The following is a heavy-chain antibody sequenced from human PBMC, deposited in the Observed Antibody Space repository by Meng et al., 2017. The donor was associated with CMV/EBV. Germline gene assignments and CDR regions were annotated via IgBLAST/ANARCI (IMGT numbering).Heavy chain of an antibody. J-gene: IGHJ4*02. CDR1: GFTFSGSA. V-gene: IGHV1-18*01. CDR3: ARGAGATYYFDY. Sequence: GESLKISCAASGFTFSGSAMHWVRQAPGQGLEWMGWISAYNGNTNYAQKLQGRVIMTTDTSTSTAYMELRSLRSDDTAVYYCARGAGATYYFDYWGQGTLVTVSS. D-gene: IGHD1-26*01. CDR2: ISAYNGNT.